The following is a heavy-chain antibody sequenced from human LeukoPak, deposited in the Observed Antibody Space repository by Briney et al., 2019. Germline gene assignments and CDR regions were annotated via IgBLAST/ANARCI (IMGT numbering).Heavy chain of an antibody. CDR1: GYTFTGYY. CDR2: INPNSGGT. J-gene: IGHJ6*02. CDR3: ARAMVRGVIISYYYYYYGMDV. V-gene: IGHV1-2*02. D-gene: IGHD3-10*01. Sequence: ASVKVSCKASGYTFTGYYMHWARQAPGQGLEWMGWINPNSGGTNYAQKFQGRVTMTRDTSISTAYMELSRLRSDDTAVYYCARAMVRGVIISYYYYYYGMDVWGQGTTVTVSS.